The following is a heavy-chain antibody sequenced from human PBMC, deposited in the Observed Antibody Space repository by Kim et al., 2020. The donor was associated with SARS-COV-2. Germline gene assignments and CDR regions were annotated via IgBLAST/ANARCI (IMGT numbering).Heavy chain of an antibody. CDR2: IYSGGST. CDR1: GFTVSSNY. V-gene: IGHV3-53*01. D-gene: IGHD4-17*01. Sequence: GGSLRLSCAASGFTVSSNYMSWVRQAPGKGLEWVSVIYSGGSTYYADSVKGRFTISRDNSKNTLYLQMNSLRAEDTAVYYCARDLPTVTTRRGVYYGMDVWGQGTTVTVSS. CDR3: ARDLPTVTTRRGVYYGMDV. J-gene: IGHJ6*02.